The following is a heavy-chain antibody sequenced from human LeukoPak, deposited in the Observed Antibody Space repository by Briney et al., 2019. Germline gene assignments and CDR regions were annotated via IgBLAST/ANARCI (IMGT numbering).Heavy chain of an antibody. CDR3: ARLPGGYSYGYRPYYYYMDV. CDR1: GGSFSGYY. Sequence: PSETLSLTCAVYGGSFSGYYWSWIRQPPGKGLEWIGEINHSGSTNYNPSLKSRVTISVDTSKNQFSLKLSSVTAADTAVYYCARLPGGYSYGYRPYYYYMDVWGKGTTVTVSS. V-gene: IGHV4-34*01. CDR2: INHSGST. D-gene: IGHD5-18*01. J-gene: IGHJ6*03.